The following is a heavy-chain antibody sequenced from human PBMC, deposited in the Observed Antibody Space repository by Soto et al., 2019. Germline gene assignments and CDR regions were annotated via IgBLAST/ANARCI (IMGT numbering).Heavy chain of an antibody. Sequence: SLTCTVSGGSISSGAYYWGWIRQHPGKGLEWIGYISHRGTAYYTPSLKSRVSLSVDPSKSQFSLNVTSLTAADTAVYYCGRVSATGTRWFDPWGPGTLVTVSS. V-gene: IGHV4-31*03. CDR1: GGSISSGAYY. CDR3: GRVSATGTRWFDP. CDR2: ISHRGTA. D-gene: IGHD6-13*01. J-gene: IGHJ5*02.